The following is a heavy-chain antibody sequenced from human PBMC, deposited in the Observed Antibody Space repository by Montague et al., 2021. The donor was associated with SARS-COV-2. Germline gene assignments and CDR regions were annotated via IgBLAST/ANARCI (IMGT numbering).Heavy chain of an antibody. D-gene: IGHD6-13*01. CDR3: ARGRLVGDSSSWYYFDY. CDR1: GGSINTNNW. CDR2: IFHSGIT. Sequence: SETLSLTCAVSGGSINTNNWWTWVRQPPGEGLERIGQIFHSGITNYNPSLESRVTISVDKSKNQFSLRLSSVTAADTAVYYCARGRLVGDSSSWYYFDYWGQGTLVAVSS. J-gene: IGHJ4*02. V-gene: IGHV4-4*02.